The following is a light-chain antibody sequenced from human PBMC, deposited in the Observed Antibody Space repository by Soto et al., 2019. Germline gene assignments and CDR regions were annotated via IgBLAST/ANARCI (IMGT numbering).Light chain of an antibody. Sequence: QSALTQPASVSGSPGQSITISCTGTSSDVGGDKYVSWYQQHPGKVPKLMIFEVSDRPSGVSDRFSGSKSGNTASLTISGLQAEDEADYYCSSFTTSSTLVVFGGGTKLTVL. V-gene: IGLV2-14*03. CDR3: SSFTTSSTLVV. J-gene: IGLJ2*01. CDR2: EVS. CDR1: SSDVGGDKY.